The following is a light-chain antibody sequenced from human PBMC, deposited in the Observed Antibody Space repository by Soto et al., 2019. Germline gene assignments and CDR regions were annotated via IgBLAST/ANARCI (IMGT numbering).Light chain of an antibody. J-gene: IGKJ1*01. CDR2: WAS. Sequence: EIMMTQSPATLSVSPGERATLSCRASQSVSSNLAWYQQKPGQPPKLLIYWASTRESGVPDRFSGSGSGTDFTLTISSLQAEDVAVYYCQQYYSTPWTFGQGTKADIK. CDR1: QSVSSN. CDR3: QQYYSTPWT. V-gene: IGKV3-15*01.